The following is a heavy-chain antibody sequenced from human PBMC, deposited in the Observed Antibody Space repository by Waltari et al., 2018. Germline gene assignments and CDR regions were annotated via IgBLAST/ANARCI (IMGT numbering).Heavy chain of an antibody. J-gene: IGHJ3*02. CDR3: ARGLKGSYGAFDI. Sequence: EVQLLESGGGLVQPGGSLRLSCAASGFTFSSYAMSWVRQAPGKGLEWVSVIYSGGSTYYADSVKGRFTISIDNSKNTRYLQMNSLRAEDTAVYYCARGLKGSYGAFDIWGQGTMVTVSS. D-gene: IGHD3-16*01. V-gene: IGHV3-23*03. CDR1: GFTFSSYA. CDR2: IYSGGST.